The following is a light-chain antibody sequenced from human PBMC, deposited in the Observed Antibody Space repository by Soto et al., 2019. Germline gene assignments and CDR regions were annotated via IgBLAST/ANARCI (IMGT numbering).Light chain of an antibody. CDR1: QSIRYY. Sequence: DIQLTQSPPTLSASVREKDTNTFRLSQSIRYYLAWYQQMPGKAPKLLIYGASSLQSGVPSRFSGSGSGTEFTLTISSLQPDDFATYFCQHHNSYSQTFGQGTKVDIK. J-gene: IGKJ1*01. CDR3: QHHNSYSQT. V-gene: IGKV1-5*01. CDR2: GAS.